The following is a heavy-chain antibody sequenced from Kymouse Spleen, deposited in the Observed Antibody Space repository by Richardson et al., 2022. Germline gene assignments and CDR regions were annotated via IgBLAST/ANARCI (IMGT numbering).Heavy chain of an antibody. D-gene: IGHD3-10*01. Sequence: QLQLQESGPGLVKPSETLSLTCTVSGGSISSSSYYWGWIRQPPGKGLEWIGSIYYSGSTYYNPSLKSRVTISVDTSKNQFSLKLSSVTAADTAVYYCARGLWGVRGKGWFDPWGQGTLVTVSS. CDR1: GGSISSSSYY. CDR3: ARGLWGVRGKGWFDP. J-gene: IGHJ5*02. CDR2: IYYSGST. V-gene: IGHV4-39*01.